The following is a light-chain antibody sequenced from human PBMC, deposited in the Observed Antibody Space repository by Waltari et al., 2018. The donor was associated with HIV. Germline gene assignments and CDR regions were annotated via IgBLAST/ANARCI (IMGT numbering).Light chain of an antibody. V-gene: IGLV2-8*01. CDR3: SSYAGINPVI. Sequence: QSALTQPPSASGSLGQSVTISCTGSSSDVGRYDYVSWYQQHPGKAPTLLIFEVNKRPSGVSDRFSGSKSGNTASLTVSGLQAEDEAEYSCSSYAGINPVIFGGGTTLTVL. CDR2: EVN. J-gene: IGLJ2*01. CDR1: SSDVGRYDY.